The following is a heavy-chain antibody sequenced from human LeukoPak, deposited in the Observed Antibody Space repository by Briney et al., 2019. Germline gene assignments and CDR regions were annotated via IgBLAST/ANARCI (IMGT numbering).Heavy chain of an antibody. D-gene: IGHD1-7*01. Sequence: SETLSLTCAVYGGCFSGYYWSWIRQPPGKGLEWIGEINDSGSINYNPSLKSRVTISVDRSKNQFSLKLSSVTAADTAVYYCARELELRYWGQGTLVTVSS. J-gene: IGHJ4*02. CDR3: ARELELRY. CDR1: GGCFSGYY. CDR2: INDSGSI. V-gene: IGHV4-34*01.